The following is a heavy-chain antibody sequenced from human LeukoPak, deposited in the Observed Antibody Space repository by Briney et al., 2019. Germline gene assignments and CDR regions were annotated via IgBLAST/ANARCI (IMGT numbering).Heavy chain of an antibody. J-gene: IGHJ4*02. D-gene: IGHD3-10*01. V-gene: IGHV3-74*01. CDR1: GSTFSSYW. CDR2: INSDGSST. CDR3: AQGHLWFGELLEGY. Sequence: GGSLRLSCAASGSTFSSYWMHWVRQAPGKGLVWVSRINSDGSSTSYADSVKGRFTISRDNAKNTLYLQMNSLRAEDTAVYYCAQGHLWFGELLEGYWGQGTLVTVSS.